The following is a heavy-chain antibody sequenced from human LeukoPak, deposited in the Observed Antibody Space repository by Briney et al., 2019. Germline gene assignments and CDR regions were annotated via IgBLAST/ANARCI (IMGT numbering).Heavy chain of an antibody. D-gene: IGHD3-22*01. CDR3: ARNYYDTAGHFGY. CDR1: GYTFTGYY. V-gene: IGHV1-46*01. CDR2: INPSGGGT. J-gene: IGHJ4*02. Sequence: ASVKVSCKASGYTFTGYYMHWVRQAPGQGLEWMGIINPSGGGTTYAQNFRGRVTMTRDTSTGTVFMELSSLRSDDTAVYFCARNYYDTAGHFGYWGQGTLVTVSS.